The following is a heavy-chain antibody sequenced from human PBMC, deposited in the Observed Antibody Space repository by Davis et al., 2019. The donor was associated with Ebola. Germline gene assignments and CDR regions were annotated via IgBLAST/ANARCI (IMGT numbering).Heavy chain of an antibody. CDR1: GFTFITYR. D-gene: IGHD1-14*01. J-gene: IGHJ4*02. CDR3: HAGFDY. CDR2: ISYDVSNT. V-gene: IGHV3-30*03. Sequence: GSSLRLSCAASGFTFITYRSHGVPQAPGKGLKWVAVISYDVSNTYYADSVKGRFTISRDNFKNTLYLQMNNLRAEDTAVYYCHAGFDYWGQGTLVTVSS.